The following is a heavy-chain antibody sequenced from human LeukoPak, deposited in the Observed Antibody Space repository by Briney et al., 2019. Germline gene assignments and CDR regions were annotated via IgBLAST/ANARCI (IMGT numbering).Heavy chain of an antibody. CDR1: GFTFSSYW. CDR3: ARPPYSSSSDY. Sequence: VESLRLSCAASGFTFSSYWMSWVRQAPGKGLEWVANIKQDGSEKYYVESVKGRFTISRDNAKNSLYLQMNSLRAEDTAVYYCARPPYSSSSDYWGQGTLVTVSS. CDR2: IKQDGSEK. D-gene: IGHD6-6*01. J-gene: IGHJ4*02. V-gene: IGHV3-7*01.